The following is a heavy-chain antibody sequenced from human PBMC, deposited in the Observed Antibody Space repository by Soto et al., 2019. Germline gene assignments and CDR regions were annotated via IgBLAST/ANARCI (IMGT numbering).Heavy chain of an antibody. V-gene: IGHV1-18*01. D-gene: IGHD3-10*01. CDR2: ISAYNGNT. Sequence: ASVKVSCKASGYTFTSYGISWVRQAPGQGLEWMGWISAYNGNTNYAQKLQGRVTMTTDTSTSTAYMELRSLRSDDTAVYYCARVPPPMGRGVIIDGLDFAYWGQGTLVTVSS. CDR1: GYTFTSYG. CDR3: ARVPPPMGRGVIIDGLDFAY. J-gene: IGHJ4*02.